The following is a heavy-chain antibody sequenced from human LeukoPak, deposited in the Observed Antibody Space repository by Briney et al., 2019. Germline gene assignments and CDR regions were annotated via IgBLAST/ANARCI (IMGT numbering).Heavy chain of an antibody. D-gene: IGHD3-16*01. CDR3: ARYVLFSFDY. Sequence: TSETLSLTCTVSGGSISSSSYYWGWIRQPPGKGLEWIGSIYYSGSTYYNPSLKSRVTISVDTSKNQFSLKLSSVTAADTAVYYCARYVLFSFDYWGQGTLVTVSS. CDR1: GGSISSSSYY. V-gene: IGHV4-39*07. J-gene: IGHJ4*02. CDR2: IYYSGST.